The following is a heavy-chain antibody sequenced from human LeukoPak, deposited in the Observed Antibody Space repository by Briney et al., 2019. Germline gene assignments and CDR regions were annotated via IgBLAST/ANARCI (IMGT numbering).Heavy chain of an antibody. V-gene: IGHV3-23*01. CDR2: ISGSGGST. CDR1: GFSFSFYA. Sequence: PGGSLRLSCAASGFSFSFYAMSWVRQAPGKGLEWVSTISGSGGSTYYADSVKGRFTISRDNSKNTLYLQMNSLRAEDTAVYYCAKEEYYYGSGSPSVDYWGQGTLVTVSS. J-gene: IGHJ4*02. D-gene: IGHD3-10*01. CDR3: AKEEYYYGSGSPSVDY.